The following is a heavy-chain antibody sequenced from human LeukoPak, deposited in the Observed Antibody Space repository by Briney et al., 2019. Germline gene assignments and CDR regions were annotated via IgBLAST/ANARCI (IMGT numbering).Heavy chain of an antibody. Sequence: SETLSLTCTVSGGSIRSSSYYWGWIRQPPGKGLEWIGSIYYSGSTYYNPSLKSRVTISVDTSKNQFSLKLSSVTAADTAVYYCARASRYYSSSWYSGTTFGYWGQGTLVTVSS. D-gene: IGHD6-13*01. J-gene: IGHJ4*02. CDR1: GGSIRSSSYY. V-gene: IGHV4-39*07. CDR3: ARASRYYSSSWYSGTTFGY. CDR2: IYYSGST.